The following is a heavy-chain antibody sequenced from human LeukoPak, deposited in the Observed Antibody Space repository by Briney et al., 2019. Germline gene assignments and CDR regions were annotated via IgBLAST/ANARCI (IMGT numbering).Heavy chain of an antibody. D-gene: IGHD6-13*01. CDR3: ARGGGGGSTSWSNYYYYGMDV. CDR1: GGSIHTYY. J-gene: IGHJ6*02. CDR2: VHYTGST. V-gene: IGHV4-59*01. Sequence: PSETLSLTCTVSGGSIHTYYLSWIRLPPGKGLEWIGYVHYTGSTNYNPSLKSRVTISVDTSKNQFSLNLASVTAADTAVYYWARGGGGGSTSWSNYYYYGMDVWGQGATVTVSS.